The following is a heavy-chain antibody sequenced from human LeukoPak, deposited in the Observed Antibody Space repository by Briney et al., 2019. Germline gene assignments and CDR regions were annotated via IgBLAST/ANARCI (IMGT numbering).Heavy chain of an antibody. V-gene: IGHV6-1*01. Sequence: SQTLSLTCAISGDSVSSKSASWNWIRQSPSRGLEWLGRTYSRSKWFNDYVVSVKSLITINPDTSKNQFSLHLSSVTPDDTAVYYCARGTGSLDYWGQGTLVTVSS. CDR1: GDSVSSKSAS. CDR2: TYSRSKWFN. J-gene: IGHJ4*02. D-gene: IGHD1-26*01. CDR3: ARGTGSLDY.